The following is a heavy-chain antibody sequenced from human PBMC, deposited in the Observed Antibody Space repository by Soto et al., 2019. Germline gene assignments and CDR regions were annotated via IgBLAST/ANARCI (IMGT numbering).Heavy chain of an antibody. V-gene: IGHV3-9*01. D-gene: IGHD3-10*01. CDR1: GFTFGDYA. CDR3: AKDRSSGSPYYGMDF. CDR2: FKWNSGDV. Sequence: GGSLRLSCAASGFTFGDYAMHWVRQVPGKGLEWVSGFKWNSGDVGYADSVKGRFTISRDNAKNSLYLQMNSLRPEDTAVYYCAKDRSSGSPYYGMDFWGQGTMVTVSS. J-gene: IGHJ6*02.